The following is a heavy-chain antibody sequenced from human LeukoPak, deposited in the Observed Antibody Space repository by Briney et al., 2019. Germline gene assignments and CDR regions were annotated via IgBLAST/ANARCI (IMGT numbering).Heavy chain of an antibody. CDR2: FDPEDGET. Sequence: RASVTVSLKVSVYTLTELSMHWVRQAPGKGLEWMGGFDPEDGETIYAQKFQGRVTMTEDTSTDTAYMELNSLRSEDTAVYYCATGDRIAVAGTDFDHWGQGTLVTVSS. J-gene: IGHJ4*02. D-gene: IGHD6-19*01. CDR1: VYTLTELS. V-gene: IGHV1-24*01. CDR3: ATGDRIAVAGTDFDH.